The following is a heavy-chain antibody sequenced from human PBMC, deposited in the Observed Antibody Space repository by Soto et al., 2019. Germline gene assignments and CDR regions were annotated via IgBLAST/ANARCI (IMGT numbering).Heavy chain of an antibody. CDR2: MNPNSGNT. CDR3: SIFGPLFAFDI. CDR1: GYTFTSYD. V-gene: IGHV1-8*01. Sequence: GASVKVSCKSSGYTFTSYDINWVRQATGQGLEWMGWMNPNSGNTGYAQKFQGKVTMTRNTSISTAYMELSSLRSEDTAVYYCSIFGPLFAFDIWGQGTMVTVSS. D-gene: IGHD3-3*01. J-gene: IGHJ3*02.